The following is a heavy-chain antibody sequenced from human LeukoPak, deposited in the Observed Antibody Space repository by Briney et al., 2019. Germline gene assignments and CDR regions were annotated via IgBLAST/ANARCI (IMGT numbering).Heavy chain of an antibody. CDR1: GFTFSSYS. D-gene: IGHD2-2*01. CDR2: ISSSSSYI. Sequence: GGSLRLSCAASGFTFSSYSMNWVRQAPGKGLEWVSSISSSSSYIYYADSVKGQFTISRDNAKNSLYLQMNSLRAEDTAVYYCAREGGIVVKTGMDVWGQGTTVTVSS. V-gene: IGHV3-21*04. J-gene: IGHJ6*02. CDR3: AREGGIVVKTGMDV.